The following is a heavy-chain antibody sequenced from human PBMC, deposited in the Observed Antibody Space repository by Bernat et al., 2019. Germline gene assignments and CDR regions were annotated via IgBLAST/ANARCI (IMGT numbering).Heavy chain of an antibody. Sequence: EVQLLESGGGLVQPGGSLRISCAASGFSFSINAMSWVHQAPGRGLEWVSSISESGSSTFYADSVKGRFTISRDNSKNTLYLQMNSLRAEDTAVYYCAKDDVVGARAGFDYWGQGTLVTVSS. V-gene: IGHV3-23*01. CDR1: GFSFSINA. CDR2: ISESGSST. CDR3: AKDDVVGARAGFDY. D-gene: IGHD1-26*01. J-gene: IGHJ4*02.